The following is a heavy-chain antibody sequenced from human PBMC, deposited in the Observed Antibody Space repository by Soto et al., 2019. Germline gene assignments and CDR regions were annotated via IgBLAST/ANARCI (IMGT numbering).Heavy chain of an antibody. J-gene: IGHJ5*02. CDR2: IYHSGST. V-gene: IGHV4-4*02. D-gene: IGHD1-26*01. CDR3: AGRYSGSYFHPFDP. CDR1: GGSISSSNW. Sequence: QVQLQESGPGLVKPSGTLSLTCAVSGGSISSSNWWSWVRQPPGKGLEWIGEIYHSGSTNYNPSLKSRVTISVDKSKNQLSLKLSSVTAADSSVYYWAGRYSGSYFHPFDPWGQGTLVTASS.